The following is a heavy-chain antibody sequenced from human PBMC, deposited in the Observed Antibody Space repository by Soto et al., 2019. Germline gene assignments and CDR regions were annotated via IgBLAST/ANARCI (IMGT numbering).Heavy chain of an antibody. CDR2: INPNSGGT. CDR1: GYTFTGNY. D-gene: IGHD2-2*01. CDR3: ARGSDCSSTSCYAYYYYYMDV. J-gene: IGHJ6*03. V-gene: IGHV1-2*04. Sequence: ASVKVSCKASGYTFTGNYMHWVRQAPGQGLEWMGWINPNSGGTNYAQKFQGWVTMTRDTSISTAYMELSRLRSDDAAVYYCARGSDCSSTSCYAYYYYYMDVWGKGTTVTVSS.